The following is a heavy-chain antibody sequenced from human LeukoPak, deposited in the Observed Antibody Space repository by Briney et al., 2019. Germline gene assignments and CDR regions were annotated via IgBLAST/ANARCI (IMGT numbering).Heavy chain of an antibody. V-gene: IGHV4-4*07. CDR3: ARGRYYFDS. CDR1: GGSISSYY. CDR2: IYTSGST. D-gene: IGHD3-10*01. Sequence: SETLSLTCTVSGGSISSYYLSWIRQPAGKGLEWIGHIYTSGSTNYNPSLKSRVTMSVDTSKTQFSLKLSSLTAADTAAYYCARGRYYFDSWGQGTLVTVSS. J-gene: IGHJ4*02.